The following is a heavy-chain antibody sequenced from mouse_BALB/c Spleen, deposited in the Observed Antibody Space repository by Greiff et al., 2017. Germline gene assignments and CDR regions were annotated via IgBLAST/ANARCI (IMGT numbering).Heavy chain of an antibody. CDR2: ISSGGGST. V-gene: IGHV5-12-1*01. CDR3: ARQTALGYSVDY. J-gene: IGHJ2*01. CDR1: GFAFSSYD. Sequence: EVQGVESGGGLVKPGGSLKLSCAASGFAFSSYDMSWVRQTPEKRLEWVAYISSGGGSTYYPDTVKGRFTISRDNAKNTLYLQMSSLKSEDTAMYYCARQTALGYSVDYWGQGTTLTVSS. D-gene: IGHD2-3*01.